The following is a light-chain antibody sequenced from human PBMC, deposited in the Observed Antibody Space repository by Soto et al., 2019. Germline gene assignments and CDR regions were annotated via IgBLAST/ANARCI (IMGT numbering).Light chain of an antibody. CDR1: QSISSY. J-gene: IGKJ5*01. CDR2: AAS. CDR3: QQSYSSPLIT. Sequence: DIQMTQSPSSLSASVGDRVTITCRASQSISSYLNWYQQKPGKAPNLLIYAASSLQSGVPSRFSGGGSGTDFTLTISSLQPEDFAIYYCQQSYSSPLITFGQGTRL. V-gene: IGKV1-39*01.